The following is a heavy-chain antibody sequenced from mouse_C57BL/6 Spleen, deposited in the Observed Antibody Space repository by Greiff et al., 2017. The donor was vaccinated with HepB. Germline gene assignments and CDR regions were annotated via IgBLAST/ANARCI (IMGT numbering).Heavy chain of an antibody. CDR2: INYDGSST. CDR1: GFTFSDYY. J-gene: IGHJ4*01. Sequence: EVHLVESEGGLVQPGSSMKLSCTASGFTFSDYYMAWVRQVPEKGLEWVANINYDGSSTYYLDSLKSRFIISRDNAKNILYLQMSSLKSEDTATYYCARVSSGYIYAMDYWGQGTSVTVSS. D-gene: IGHD3-2*02. CDR3: ARVSSGYIYAMDY. V-gene: IGHV5-16*01.